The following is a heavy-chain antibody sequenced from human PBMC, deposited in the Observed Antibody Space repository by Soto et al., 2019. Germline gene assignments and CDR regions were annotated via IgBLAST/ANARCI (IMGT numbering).Heavy chain of an antibody. CDR3: ARQVLSGRYHGTFDY. Sequence: SETLSLTCTVSGGSISSSSYYWGWIRQPPGKGLEWIGSIYYSGSTYYNPSLKSRVTISVDTSKNQFSLKLSSVTAADTAVYYCARQVLSGRYHGTFDYWGQGTLVTV. CDR2: IYYSGST. D-gene: IGHD1-26*01. CDR1: GGSISSSSYY. V-gene: IGHV4-39*01. J-gene: IGHJ4*02.